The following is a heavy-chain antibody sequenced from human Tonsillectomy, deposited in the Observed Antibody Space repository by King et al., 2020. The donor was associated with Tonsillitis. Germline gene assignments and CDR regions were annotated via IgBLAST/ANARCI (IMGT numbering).Heavy chain of an antibody. D-gene: IGHD2-21*02. CDR2: IYYSGST. CDR1: GGSISSGGYY. V-gene: IGHV4-31*03. CDR3: ARGYCSGDCYSTDYFDY. J-gene: IGHJ4*02. Sequence: HVQLQESGPGLVKPSQTLSLTCIVSGGSISSGGYYWSWIRQHPGKGLEWIGYIYYSGSTYYNPSLKSRVTMSVDTSKNQFSLKLSSVTAADTAVYYCARGYCSGDCYSTDYFDYWGQGTLVTVSS.